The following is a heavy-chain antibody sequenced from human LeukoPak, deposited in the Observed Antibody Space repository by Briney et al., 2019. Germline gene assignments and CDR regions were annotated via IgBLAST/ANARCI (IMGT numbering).Heavy chain of an antibody. CDR2: ISHIGGYT. J-gene: IGHJ4*02. Sequence: GGSLRLSCAASGLTFDDYYMSWTRQAPGEGLEWVSYISHIGGYTAYADSVKGRFTISRDNTKNSLYLQMNSLRAEDTAVYYCASHGGHDFFDHWGQGSLVTVSS. V-gene: IGHV3-11*06. CDR1: GLTFDDYY. CDR3: ASHGGHDFFDH. D-gene: IGHD5-12*01.